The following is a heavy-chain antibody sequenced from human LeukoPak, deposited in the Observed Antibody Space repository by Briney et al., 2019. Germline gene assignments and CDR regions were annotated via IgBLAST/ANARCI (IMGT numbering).Heavy chain of an antibody. Sequence: GGSLRLSCAASGFTFSSYSMNWVRQAPGKGLEWISYISSSSGNIYYADSVKGRFTISRDNAKNTLYLQMNSLRAEDTAVYYCAREVLLFRRGYYYYMDVWGKGTTVTVSS. CDR1: GFTFSSYS. CDR2: ISSSSGNI. D-gene: IGHD3-10*01. V-gene: IGHV3-21*05. CDR3: AREVLLFRRGYYYYMDV. J-gene: IGHJ6*03.